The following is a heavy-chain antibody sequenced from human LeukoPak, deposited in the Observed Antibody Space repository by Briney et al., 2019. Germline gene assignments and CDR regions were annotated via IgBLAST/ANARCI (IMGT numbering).Heavy chain of an antibody. J-gene: IGHJ3*02. V-gene: IGHV3-43*02. Sequence: PGGSLRLSCAASGFTFDDYAMHWVRQAPGKGLEWVSLISGDGGNTYYADSVKGRFTISRDNSKNSLYLQMNSLRTEDTALYYCAKDKGYGGNDGDAFDIWGQGTMVTVSS. CDR2: ISGDGGNT. D-gene: IGHD4/OR15-4a*01. CDR1: GFTFDDYA. CDR3: AKDKGYGGNDGDAFDI.